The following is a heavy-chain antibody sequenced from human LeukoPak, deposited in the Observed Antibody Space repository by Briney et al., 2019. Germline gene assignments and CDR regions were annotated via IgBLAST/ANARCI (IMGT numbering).Heavy chain of an antibody. CDR2: IIPIFGTA. Sequence: ASVKVSCKASGGTFSSYAISWVRQAPGQGLEWMGGIIPIFGTANYAQKFQGRVTITADESTSTAYMELSSLRSEDTAVYYCARDRPRNLLWAVAGRCAFDIWGQGTMVTVS. V-gene: IGHV1-69*13. CDR1: GGTFSSYA. CDR3: ARDRPRNLLWAVAGRCAFDI. D-gene: IGHD6-19*01. J-gene: IGHJ3*02.